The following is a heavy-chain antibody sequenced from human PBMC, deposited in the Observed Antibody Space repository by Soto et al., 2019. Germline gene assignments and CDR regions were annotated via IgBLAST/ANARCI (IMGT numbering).Heavy chain of an antibody. J-gene: IGHJ4*02. Sequence: GGSLRLSCVASGFSFSNAWMSWVRQVPGKGLEWIGRIRSNINGGAIDYAAPVKGRFTISRDDSKNTLHLQMSALETEDTGIYYCVTLHGQYSGLCEYWGQGTLVTVSS. CDR2: IRSNINGGAI. V-gene: IGHV3-15*01. D-gene: IGHD5-12*01. CDR1: GFSFSNAW. CDR3: VTLHGQYSGLCEY.